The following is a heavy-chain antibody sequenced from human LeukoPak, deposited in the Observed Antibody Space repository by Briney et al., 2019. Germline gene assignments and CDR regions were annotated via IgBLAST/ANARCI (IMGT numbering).Heavy chain of an antibody. V-gene: IGHV4-4*09. J-gene: IGHJ5*02. CDR2: FYLSGS. Sequence: AETLSLTCTVSGGSIRRSYWSWIRQPPGRGREWIGYFYLSGSNYNPSLKSRVTMSLDTSKDQYSLRLSPVTAAHTAVYYCAIGGPTGELDDNWFDPWGQGTLVTVSS. D-gene: IGHD1-26*01. CDR1: GGSIRRSY. CDR3: AIGGPTGELDDNWFDP.